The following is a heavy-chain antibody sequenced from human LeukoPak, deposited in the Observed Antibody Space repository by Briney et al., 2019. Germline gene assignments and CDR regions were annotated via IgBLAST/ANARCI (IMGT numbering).Heavy chain of an antibody. CDR3: AKDVYISSPYYFDY. V-gene: IGHV3-23*01. Sequence: GGSLRLSCAASGFTFSSYAMSWVRQAPGKGLEWVSSISGSGDSTYYADSMKGRFTISRDNSKNTLFVQMNSLRAEDTAVYYCAKDVYISSPYYFDYWGQGTLVTVSS. J-gene: IGHJ4*02. CDR1: GFTFSSYA. D-gene: IGHD6-13*01. CDR2: ISGSGDST.